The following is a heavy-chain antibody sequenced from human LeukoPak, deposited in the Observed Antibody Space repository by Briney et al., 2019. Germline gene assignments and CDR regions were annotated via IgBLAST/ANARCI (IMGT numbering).Heavy chain of an antibody. Sequence: GGSLRLSCAASGFTVSSNYMSWVRQAPGKGLEWVSVIYSGGSTYYADSVKGRFTISRDNSKNTLYLQMNSLRAEDTAVYYCARVDYGDYGFDYWGQGTMVTVSS. CDR1: GFTVSSNY. CDR2: IYSGGST. D-gene: IGHD4-17*01. CDR3: ARVDYGDYGFDY. V-gene: IGHV3-66*01. J-gene: IGHJ3*01.